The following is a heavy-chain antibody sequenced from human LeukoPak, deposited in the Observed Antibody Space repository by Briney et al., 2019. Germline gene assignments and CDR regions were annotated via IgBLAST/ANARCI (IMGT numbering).Heavy chain of an antibody. CDR1: GFTFSSYG. J-gene: IGHJ4*02. Sequence: PGGSLRLSCAASGFTFSSYGMHWVRQAPGKGLEWVAFIRYDGSNNYYADSVKGRFTISRDNSKNTLYLQMNSLRAEDTAVYYCAKAYDFWSGYYRDWGQGTLVTVSS. CDR3: AKAYDFWSGYYRD. D-gene: IGHD3-3*01. CDR2: IRYDGSNN. V-gene: IGHV3-30*02.